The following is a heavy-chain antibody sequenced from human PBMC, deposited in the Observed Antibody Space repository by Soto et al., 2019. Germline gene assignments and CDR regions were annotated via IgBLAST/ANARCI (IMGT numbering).Heavy chain of an antibody. J-gene: IGHJ4*02. CDR1: GGSISSSSYY. CDR3: ARHLSPTYPTYYFDY. CDR2: IYYSGST. D-gene: IGHD1-1*01. Sequence: PSETLSLTCSVSGGSISSSSYYWGWIRQPPGKGLEWIGSIYYSGSTYYNPSLKSRVTISVDTSKNQFSLKLSSVTAADTAVYYCARHLSPTYPTYYFDYWGQGTLVTVSS. V-gene: IGHV4-39*01.